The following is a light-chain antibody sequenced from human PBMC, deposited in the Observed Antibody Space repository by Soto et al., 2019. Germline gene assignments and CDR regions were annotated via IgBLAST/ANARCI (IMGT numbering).Light chain of an antibody. Sequence: DIQLTQSPSFLSASVGDRVTITCRASQGINSYLAWYQQNPGKAPKLLIYGASTLQSGVPSRFSGSGSGTEFTLTISSLQPEAFATYYCQQHNNYPRTFGPGTKLDIK. CDR1: QGINSY. J-gene: IGKJ3*01. CDR3: QQHNNYPRT. CDR2: GAS. V-gene: IGKV1-9*01.